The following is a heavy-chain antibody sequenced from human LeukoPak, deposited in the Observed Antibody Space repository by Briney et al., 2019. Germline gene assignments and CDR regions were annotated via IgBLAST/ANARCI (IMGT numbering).Heavy chain of an antibody. Sequence: ASVKVSCKVSGYTLTELSMHWVRQAPGKGLEWMGGFDPEDGETIHAQKFQGRVTMTEDTSTDTAYMELSSLRSEDTAVYYCATDSSGYYYIDYWGQGTLVTVSS. J-gene: IGHJ4*02. D-gene: IGHD3-22*01. CDR3: ATDSSGYYYIDY. CDR1: GYTLTELS. V-gene: IGHV1-24*01. CDR2: FDPEDGET.